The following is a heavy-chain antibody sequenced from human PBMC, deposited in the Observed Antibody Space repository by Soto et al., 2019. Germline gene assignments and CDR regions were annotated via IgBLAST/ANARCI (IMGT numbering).Heavy chain of an antibody. CDR1: DYTFTDYG. V-gene: IGHV1-18*04. Sequence: QVQLVQSGAEVKNPGASVRVSCKTSDYTFTDYGVTWVRQAPGEGLEWMAWISGYNGNTNYAQKLQGRVTMTTDKPTSTGYRELRGLGYDDTAVYFCGRARGIAVADDYWGQGTMVTVSS. CDR3: GRARGIAVADDY. J-gene: IGHJ4*02. D-gene: IGHD6-19*01. CDR2: ISGYNGNT.